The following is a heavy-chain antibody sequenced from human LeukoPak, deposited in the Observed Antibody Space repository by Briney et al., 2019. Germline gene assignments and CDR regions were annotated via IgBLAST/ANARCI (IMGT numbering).Heavy chain of an antibody. D-gene: IGHD3-10*01. CDR2: IIYDGYYK. CDR3: AKDLISMVRGSAMDF. J-gene: IGHJ6*02. V-gene: IGHV3-30*04. Sequence: GGSLRLSCAASGFTFSGFAMHWVRQAPGKGLEWVAVIIYDGYYKYYADSVKGRFTISRDDSKKTVYLQMNSLRAEDTAVYYCAKDLISMVRGSAMDFWGQGTTVTVSS. CDR1: GFTFSGFA.